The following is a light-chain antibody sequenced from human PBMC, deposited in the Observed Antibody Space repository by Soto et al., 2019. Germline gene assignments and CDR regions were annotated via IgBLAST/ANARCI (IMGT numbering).Light chain of an antibody. V-gene: IGKV1-5*01. J-gene: IGKJ3*01. CDR3: QQYTSYST. CDR2: DAS. CDR1: QSSSSW. Sequence: DIQMTQSPSTLSASVGDRVTIACRASQSSSSWLAWYQQKPGKAPKLLIYDASSLESGVPSRFSGSGSGTEFTLTISSLQPDDFATYYCQQYTSYSTFGPGTKVDIK.